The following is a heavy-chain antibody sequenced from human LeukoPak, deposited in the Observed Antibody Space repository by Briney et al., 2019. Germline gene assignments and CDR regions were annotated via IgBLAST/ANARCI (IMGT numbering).Heavy chain of an antibody. CDR3: AHRGFYYDSSGYYYPYFDY. D-gene: IGHD3-22*01. CDR2: IYWDDDK. V-gene: IGHV2-5*02. Sequence: PGPTLVKPTHTLTLTCTFSGFSLTTSGVGVGCIRQPPGKALEWLALIYWDDDKRYRPSLKSRLTITKDTSKNQVVLTMTNMDPVDTATYYCAHRGFYYDSSGYYYPYFDYWGQGTLVTVSS. CDR1: GFSLTTSGVG. J-gene: IGHJ4*02.